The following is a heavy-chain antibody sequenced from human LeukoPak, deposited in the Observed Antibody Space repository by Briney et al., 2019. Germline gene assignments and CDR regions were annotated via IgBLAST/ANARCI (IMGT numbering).Heavy chain of an antibody. CDR2: MNPNSGNT. CDR3: ARVKYSSSWYVRRQKDFDY. Sequence: ASVKVSCKASGYTFTSYDINWVRQATGQGLEWMGWMNPNSGNTGYAQKFQGRVTMTRNTSISTAYMELSSLRSEDTAVYYCARVKYSSSWYVRRQKDFDYWGQGTLVTVSP. CDR1: GYTFTSYD. J-gene: IGHJ4*02. V-gene: IGHV1-8*01. D-gene: IGHD6-13*01.